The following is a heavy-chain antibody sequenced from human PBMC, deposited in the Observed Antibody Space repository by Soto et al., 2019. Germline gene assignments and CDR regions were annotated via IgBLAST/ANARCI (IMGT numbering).Heavy chain of an antibody. D-gene: IGHD3-10*01. Sequence: QITLKESGPPLVKPTQTLTLTCTFSGFSLSTSGVGVGWIRQPPGKALEWLALIYWDDDKRYSPSLKSRLTNTKDTPKKLMVLTMTNMDPVDTATYYCAHSRSPSRGSRGAFNYWGQGTLVTVSS. J-gene: IGHJ4*02. CDR1: GFSLSTSGVG. CDR2: IYWDDDK. V-gene: IGHV2-5*02. CDR3: AHSRSPSRGSRGAFNY.